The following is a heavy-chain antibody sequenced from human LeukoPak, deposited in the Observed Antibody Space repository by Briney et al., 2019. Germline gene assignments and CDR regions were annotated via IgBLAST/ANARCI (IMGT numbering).Heavy chain of an antibody. Sequence: TSETLSLTCTVSGGSISSSSYYWGWIRQPPGKGLEWIGSIYCSGSTYYNPSLKSRVTISVDTSKNQFSLKLSSVTAADTAVYYCARLNKIVVVPAAVDYWGQGTLVTVSS. J-gene: IGHJ4*02. V-gene: IGHV4-39*01. D-gene: IGHD2-2*01. CDR3: ARLNKIVVVPAAVDY. CDR1: GGSISSSSYY. CDR2: IYCSGST.